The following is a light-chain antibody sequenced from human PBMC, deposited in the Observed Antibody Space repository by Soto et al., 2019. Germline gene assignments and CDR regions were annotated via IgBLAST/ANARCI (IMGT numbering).Light chain of an antibody. CDR3: QQYNSYPS. CDR2: DAS. Sequence: DIQMTQSPSSLSASVGDRVTITCRASQSISGFLNWYHQKPGKAPKLLIYDASSLQSGVPPRFSGSGSGTDFTLTISSLQPEDFATYYCQQYNSYPSFGQGTKVEIK. V-gene: IGKV1-39*01. J-gene: IGKJ1*01. CDR1: QSISGF.